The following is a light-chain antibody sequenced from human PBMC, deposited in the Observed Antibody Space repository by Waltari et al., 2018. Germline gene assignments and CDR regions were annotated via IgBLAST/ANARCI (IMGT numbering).Light chain of an antibody. CDR1: SRRMSS. Sequence: SSGLTQDPAVSVALGQKIRLTCRGDSRRMSSASWPQVKTGQAPVPVMFGKEKRPSGVPDRISGESSETTSSLIITGAQAEDEADYYCSSRNGRASQVVFAGGTKVTVL. CDR3: SSRNGRASQVV. CDR2: GKE. V-gene: IGLV3-19*01. J-gene: IGLJ2*01.